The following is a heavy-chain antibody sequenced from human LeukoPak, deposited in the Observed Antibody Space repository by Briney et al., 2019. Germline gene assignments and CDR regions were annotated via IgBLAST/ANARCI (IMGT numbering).Heavy chain of an antibody. V-gene: IGHV1-69*06. Sequence: ASVKVSCKASGGTFSSYAISWVRQAPGQGLEWMGGIIPIFGTANYAQKFQSRVTITADKSTSTAYMELSSLRSEDTAVYYCATPIRGWPLYYFDYWGQGTLVTVSS. D-gene: IGHD6-19*01. J-gene: IGHJ4*02. CDR3: ATPIRGWPLYYFDY. CDR1: GGTFSSYA. CDR2: IIPIFGTA.